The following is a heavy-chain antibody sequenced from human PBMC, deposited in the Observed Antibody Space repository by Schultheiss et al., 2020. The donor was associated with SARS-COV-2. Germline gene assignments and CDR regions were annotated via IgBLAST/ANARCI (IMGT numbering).Heavy chain of an antibody. Sequence: GGSLRLSCAASGFTFSSYAMHWVRQAPGKGLEWVAVISYDGSNKYYADSVKGRFTISRDNSKNTLYLQMNSLRAEDTAVYYCAKDYDYYYDSSGYSDWGQGTLVTVSS. V-gene: IGHV3-30*04. CDR2: ISYDGSNK. D-gene: IGHD3-22*01. CDR3: AKDYDYYYDSSGYSD. CDR1: GFTFSSYA. J-gene: IGHJ4*02.